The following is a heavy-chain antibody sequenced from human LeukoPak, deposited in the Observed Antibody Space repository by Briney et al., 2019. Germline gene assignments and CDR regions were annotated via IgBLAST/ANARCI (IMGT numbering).Heavy chain of an antibody. D-gene: IGHD5-12*01. J-gene: IGHJ4*02. V-gene: IGHV1-18*04. Sequence: ASVKVSCKASGYTFTSYGISWLRQAPGQGLEWMGWISAYNGNTNYAQKLQGRVTMTTDTSTSTAYMELRSLRSDDTAVYYCARDFQIVATTSFDYWGQGTLVTVSS. CDR1: GYTFTSYG. CDR3: ARDFQIVATTSFDY. CDR2: ISAYNGNT.